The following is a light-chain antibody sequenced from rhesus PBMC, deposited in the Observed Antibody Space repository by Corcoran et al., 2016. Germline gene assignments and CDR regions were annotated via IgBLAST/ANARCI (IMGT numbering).Light chain of an antibody. CDR3: QQGYSTPFT. V-gene: IGKV1-33*02. J-gene: IGKJ3*01. CDR2: SAS. Sequence: DIQMSQSPSSLSASVGDKVTIPCRASQGISNALAWYQQKPGKAPKLRIYSASSLESGVPSRVSGSRSGTDFTLTSSSLQPEDFATYYCQQGYSTPFTFGPGTKLDIK. CDR1: QGISNA.